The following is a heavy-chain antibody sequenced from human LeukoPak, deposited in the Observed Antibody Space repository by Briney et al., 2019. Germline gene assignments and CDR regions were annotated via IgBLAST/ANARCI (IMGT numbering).Heavy chain of an antibody. CDR1: GYTLTELS. V-gene: IGHV1-24*01. J-gene: IGHJ5*02. CDR3: ATGGPSITIFGVVPRGWFDP. D-gene: IGHD3-3*01. CDR2: FDPEDGET. Sequence: ASVKVSCKVSGYTLTELSMHWVRQAPGKGLEWMGGFDPEDGETIYAQKFQGRVTMTEDTSTDTAYMELSSLRSEDTAVYYCATGGPSITIFGVVPRGWFDPWGQGTLVTVSS.